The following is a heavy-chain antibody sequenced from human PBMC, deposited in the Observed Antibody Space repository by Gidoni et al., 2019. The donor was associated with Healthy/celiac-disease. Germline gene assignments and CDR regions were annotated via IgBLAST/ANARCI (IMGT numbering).Heavy chain of an antibody. CDR1: GYSFTSYW. J-gene: IGHJ4*02. Sequence: EVQLVQSGAEVKKPGESLKISCTGSGYSFTSYWIGWVRQMPGKGLEWMGIIYPGDSDTRYSPSFQGQVTISADKSISTAYLQWSSLKASDTAMYYCARHSGYCTNGVCFDPPRWGQGTLVTVSS. CDR2: IYPGDSDT. V-gene: IGHV5-51*01. CDR3: ARHSGYCTNGVCFDPPR. D-gene: IGHD2-8*01.